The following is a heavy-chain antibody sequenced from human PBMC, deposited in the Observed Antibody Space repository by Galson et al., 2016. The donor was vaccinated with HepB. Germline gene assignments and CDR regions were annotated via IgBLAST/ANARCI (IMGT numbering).Heavy chain of an antibody. D-gene: IGHD3-9*01. CDR3: AKNGVYYDPLTGHFDY. V-gene: IGHV3-23*01. CDR1: GFTFRAYA. CDR2: ISGTGYI. Sequence: SLRLSCAASGFTFRAYAMHWVRQAPGKGLEWVSSISGTGYIYYADSVQGRFTISRDDSKNTVYLQMDSLRAEDTAVYYCAKNGVYYDPLTGHFDYWGQGTPVTVSS. J-gene: IGHJ4*02.